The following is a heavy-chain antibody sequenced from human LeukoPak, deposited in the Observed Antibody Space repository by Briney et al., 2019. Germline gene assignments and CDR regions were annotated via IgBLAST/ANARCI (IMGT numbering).Heavy chain of an antibody. D-gene: IGHD2-2*01. CDR3: ARAFVVVPAAMVYFDY. CDR2: FYPEDGET. J-gene: IGHJ4*02. Sequence: ASVKVSCKVSGYTLTELSMHWVRQAPGKGLEWMGGFYPEDGETIYAQKFQGRVTITADESTSTAYMELSSLRSEDTAVYYCARAFVVVPAAMVYFDYWGQGTLVTVSS. V-gene: IGHV1-24*01. CDR1: GYTLTELS.